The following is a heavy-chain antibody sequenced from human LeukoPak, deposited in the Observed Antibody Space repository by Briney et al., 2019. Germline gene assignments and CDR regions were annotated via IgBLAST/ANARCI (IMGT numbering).Heavy chain of an antibody. V-gene: IGHV3-64D*06. CDR1: GFPFSSYA. D-gene: IGHD3-10*01. J-gene: IGHJ4*02. CDR3: VKEVTYYYGSGSYFDY. Sequence: GSLSLSFSASGFPFSSYAMHWVRQAPGTGLEYVSAINSNGGSTYYADSVKGRFTISRDNSKNTLYLQMSSLRAEDTAVYYCVKEVTYYYGSGSYFDYWGQGTLVTASS. CDR2: INSNGGST.